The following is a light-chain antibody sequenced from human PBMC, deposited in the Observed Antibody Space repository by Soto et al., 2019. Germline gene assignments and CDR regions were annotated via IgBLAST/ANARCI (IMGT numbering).Light chain of an antibody. CDR3: QQYSSSPWT. Sequence: EIVLTQSPGTLSLSPGERATLSCRASQSVSNNYLAWYQQKPGQAPRLLIYGASSSATGIPDRCSGSGCGTDFTLTISILEPEYFAVYCCQQYSSSPWTFGQGTKVDNK. CDR1: QSVSNNY. CDR2: GAS. V-gene: IGKV3-20*01. J-gene: IGKJ1*01.